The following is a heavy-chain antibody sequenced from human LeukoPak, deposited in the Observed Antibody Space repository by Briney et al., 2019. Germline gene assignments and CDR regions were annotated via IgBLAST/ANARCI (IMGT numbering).Heavy chain of an antibody. CDR3: ARVPILRYFDWFLFDY. Sequence: SETLSLTCTVSGGSISSGSYYWSWLRQPAGKGLEWIGYIYYSGSTNYNPSLKSRVTISVDTSKNQFSPKLSSVTAADTAVYYCARVPILRYFDWFLFDYWGQGTLVTVSS. J-gene: IGHJ4*02. CDR2: IYYSGST. D-gene: IGHD3-9*01. V-gene: IGHV4-61*10. CDR1: GGSISSGSYY.